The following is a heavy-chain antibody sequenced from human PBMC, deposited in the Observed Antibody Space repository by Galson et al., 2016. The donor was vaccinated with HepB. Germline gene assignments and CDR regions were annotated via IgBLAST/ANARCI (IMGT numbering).Heavy chain of an antibody. D-gene: IGHD6-13*01. V-gene: IGHV3-49*03. Sequence: SLRISCAAYGFTFSDHAMSWFRQAPGKGLEWVGFISSNTYGGTTEFAASVKDRFTISRDDSKSIAYLQMNSLKIEDTAVYYCTDGGGIAAAPRGLNHWSQGALVTVSS. CDR3: TDGGGIAAAPRGLNH. J-gene: IGHJ5*02. CDR2: ISSNTYGGTT. CDR1: GFTFSDHA.